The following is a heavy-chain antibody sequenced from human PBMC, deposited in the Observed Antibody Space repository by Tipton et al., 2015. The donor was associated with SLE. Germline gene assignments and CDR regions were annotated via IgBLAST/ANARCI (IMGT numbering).Heavy chain of an antibody. CDR3: ARDYARLQYYYYYYGMDV. CDR1: GYTFTSYG. V-gene: IGHV1-18*01. J-gene: IGHJ6*02. CDR2: ISAYNGNT. D-gene: IGHD4-11*01. Sequence: VKVSCKASGYTFTSYGISWVRQAPGQGLEWMGWISAYNGNTNYAQKLQGRVTMTTDTSTSPAYMELRSLRSDDTAVYYCARDYARLQYYYYYYGMDVWGQGTTVTVSS.